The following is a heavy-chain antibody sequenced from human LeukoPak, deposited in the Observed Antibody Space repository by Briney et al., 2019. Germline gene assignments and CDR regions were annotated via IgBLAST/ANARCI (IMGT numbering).Heavy chain of an antibody. CDR3: ATIYYDILTGYFSGLTYFDY. CDR1: GYSISSGNY. Sequence: SETLSLTCTVSGYSISSGNYWDWIRQPPGKGLEWIGSIYHSGSTYYNPSLKSRVTISVDTSKNQFSLKLSSVTAADTAVYYCATIYYDILTGYFSGLTYFDYWGQGTLVTVSS. D-gene: IGHD3-9*01. CDR2: IYHSGST. V-gene: IGHV4-38-2*02. J-gene: IGHJ4*02.